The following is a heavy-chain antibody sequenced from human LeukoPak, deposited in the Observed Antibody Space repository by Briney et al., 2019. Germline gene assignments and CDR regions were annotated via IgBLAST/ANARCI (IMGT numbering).Heavy chain of an antibody. CDR2: IYHSGGT. V-gene: IGHV4-4*02. D-gene: IGHD2-8*01. CDR3: ATNGYYCMDV. CDR1: GGSISSSTNW. J-gene: IGHJ6*03. Sequence: SETLSLTCAVSGGSISSSTNWWSWVRQPPGKGLKWIGEIYHSGGTNYNPSLKSRITISVDKSQNQFSLKVNSLTAADTAVYYCATNGYYCMDVWGKGTTVTVSS.